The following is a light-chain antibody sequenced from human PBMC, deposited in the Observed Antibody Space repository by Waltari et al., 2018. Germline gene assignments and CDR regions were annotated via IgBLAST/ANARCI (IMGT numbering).Light chain of an antibody. CDR1: QSVLSTSTGKSY. J-gene: IGKJ1*01. Sequence: DIVMAQSPDSLAVSLGERATINCGSSQSVLSTSTGKSYLAWYQQKPGQPPKLLIYWASTRESGVPDRFSGSGSGTDFTLTISSLQAEDVAVYYGQQYYDTPWTFGQGTKVEIK. V-gene: IGKV4-1*01. CDR3: QQYYDTPWT. CDR2: WAS.